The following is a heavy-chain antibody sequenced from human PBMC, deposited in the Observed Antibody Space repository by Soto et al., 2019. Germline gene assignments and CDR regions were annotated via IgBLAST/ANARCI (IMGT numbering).Heavy chain of an antibody. CDR3: ARSGDSPLYWYFDL. V-gene: IGHV1-2*04. CDR1: GFTFSSSA. J-gene: IGHJ2*01. D-gene: IGHD2-21*02. Sequence: ASVKVSCKVSGFTFSSSAVQWVRQARGQGLEWMGWINPNSGSTNYAQKFQDWVTMTRDTSISTAYMELSRLRSDDTAVYYCARSGDSPLYWYFDLWGRGTLVTVS. CDR2: INPNSGST.